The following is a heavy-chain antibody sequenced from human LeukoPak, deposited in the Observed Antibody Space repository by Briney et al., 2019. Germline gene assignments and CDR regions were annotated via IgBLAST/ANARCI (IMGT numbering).Heavy chain of an antibody. V-gene: IGHV3-30*03. CDR3: ARDFLDTEQRNYNYYGTDI. CDR2: ISFDGNKK. Sequence: GGSLRLSCAAYAFSFRAYGMHWARQAPGKGLEWLAVISFDGNKKFYADSVQGRFTISRDNSMKMLYLQMNSLRIEDTAVYYCARDFLDTEQRNYNYYGTDIWGRGTTVTVPS. CDR1: AFSFRAYG. D-gene: IGHD1-1*01. J-gene: IGHJ6*02.